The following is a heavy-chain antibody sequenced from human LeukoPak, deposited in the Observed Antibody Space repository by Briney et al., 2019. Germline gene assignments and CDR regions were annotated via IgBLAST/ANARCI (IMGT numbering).Heavy chain of an antibody. CDR2: ISGSGGST. CDR3: AKDAGVSWFDP. V-gene: IGHV3-23*01. D-gene: IGHD3-10*01. CDR1: GFTVSNNY. Sequence: GGSLRLSCAVSGFTVSNNYMSWARQAPGKGLEWVSAISGSGGSTYYADSVKGRFTISRDNSKNTLYLQMNSLRAEDTAVYYCAKDAGVSWFDPWGQGTLVTVSS. J-gene: IGHJ5*02.